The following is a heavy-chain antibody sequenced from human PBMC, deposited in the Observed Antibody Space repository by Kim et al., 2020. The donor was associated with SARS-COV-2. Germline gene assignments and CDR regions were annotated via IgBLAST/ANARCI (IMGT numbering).Heavy chain of an antibody. Sequence: DYAAPVKGRFTISRYDSKNTLYLQVNSLKTEDTAIYYCTTSYYDSSGFRHWGQGTLVTVSS. D-gene: IGHD3-22*01. CDR3: TTSYYDSSGFRH. V-gene: IGHV3-15*01. J-gene: IGHJ1*01.